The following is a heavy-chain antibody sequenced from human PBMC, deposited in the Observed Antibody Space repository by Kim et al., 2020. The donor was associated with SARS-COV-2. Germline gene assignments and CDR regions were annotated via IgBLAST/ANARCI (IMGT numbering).Heavy chain of an antibody. D-gene: IGHD6-13*01. CDR1: GFTFSDSA. J-gene: IGHJ3*02. CDR2: IRSKANSYAT. V-gene: IGHV3-73*01. Sequence: GGSLRLSCAASGFTFSDSAMYWVRQASGKGLEWVGRIRSKANSYATAYDVSVKGRFIISRDDSKNTAYLQMNSLKTVDTAIYYCTRVPPYSNSWWDAFDIWGQGTMVTVSS. CDR3: TRVPPYSNSWWDAFDI.